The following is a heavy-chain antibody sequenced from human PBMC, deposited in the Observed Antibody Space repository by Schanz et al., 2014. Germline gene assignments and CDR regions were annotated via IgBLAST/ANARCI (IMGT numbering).Heavy chain of an antibody. Sequence: QVQLLQFGGGVVQPGRSLRLSCAASGFTFSSYAMHWVRQAPGKGPEWVAAMSYDGSIKYYGDSVKGRFTISRDNAKNTLYLQMNSLKTEDTAMYYCARSASCSRIGCPFDSWGQGTLVTVSS. J-gene: IGHJ4*02. CDR1: GFTFSSYA. D-gene: IGHD2-2*01. CDR3: ARSASCSRIGCPFDS. V-gene: IGHV3-33*08. CDR2: MSYDGSIK.